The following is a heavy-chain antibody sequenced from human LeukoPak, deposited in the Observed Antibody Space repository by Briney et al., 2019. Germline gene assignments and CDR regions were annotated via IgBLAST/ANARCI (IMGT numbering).Heavy chain of an antibody. V-gene: IGHV3-30*04. CDR1: GFSFDTYA. J-gene: IGHJ4*02. CDR3: AKRGEMATKSLDY. CDR2: ISFDGSLQ. Sequence: GGSLRLSCEVSGFSFDTYAYHWVRQAPGKGLEWVAVISFDGSLQYYTDSVKGRFTISRDNSRNTLYLQMNSLRVEDTAVYYCAKRGEMATKSLDYWGQGTLVTVSS. D-gene: IGHD5-24*01.